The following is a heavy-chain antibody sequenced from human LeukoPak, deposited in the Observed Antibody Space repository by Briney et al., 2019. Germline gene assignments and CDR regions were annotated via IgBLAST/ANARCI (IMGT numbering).Heavy chain of an antibody. Sequence: SETLSLACTVSGGSISSYYWSWIRQPPGKGLEWIGYIYYSGSTNYNPSLKSRVTISVDTSKNQFSLKLSSVTAADTAVYYCASARYGSDQYYYYGMDVWGQGTTVTVSS. V-gene: IGHV4-59*08. J-gene: IGHJ6*02. CDR3: ASARYGSDQYYYYGMDV. CDR1: GGSISSYY. D-gene: IGHD3-10*01. CDR2: IYYSGST.